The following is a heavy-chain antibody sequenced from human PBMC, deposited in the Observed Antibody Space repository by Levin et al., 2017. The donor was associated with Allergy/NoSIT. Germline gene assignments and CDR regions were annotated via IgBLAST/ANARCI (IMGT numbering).Heavy chain of an antibody. CDR1: GGSFSGYY. J-gene: IGHJ4*02. Sequence: SQTLSLTCAVYGGSFSGYYWSWIRQPPGKGLEWIGEINHSGSTNYNPSLKSRVTISVDTSKNQFSLKLSSVTAADTAVYYCARGKGYRAYWGQGTLVTVSS. CDR3: ARGKGYRAY. V-gene: IGHV4-34*01. CDR2: INHSGST. D-gene: IGHD6-13*01.